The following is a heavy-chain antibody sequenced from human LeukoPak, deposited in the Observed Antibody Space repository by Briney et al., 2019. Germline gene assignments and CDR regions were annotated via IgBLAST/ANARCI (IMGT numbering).Heavy chain of an antibody. V-gene: IGHV1-46*01. CDR2: INPSGGGT. CDR3: AREPARRYSSGWYYFDY. Sequence: ASVKVSCKASGYTFTSYYMHWVRQAPGQGLEWTGIINPSGGGTSYAQRFQGRVTMTRDTSTSTVYMELSSLRSEDTAVYYCAREPARRYSSGWYYFDYWGQGTLVTVSS. J-gene: IGHJ4*02. CDR1: GYTFTSYY. D-gene: IGHD6-19*01.